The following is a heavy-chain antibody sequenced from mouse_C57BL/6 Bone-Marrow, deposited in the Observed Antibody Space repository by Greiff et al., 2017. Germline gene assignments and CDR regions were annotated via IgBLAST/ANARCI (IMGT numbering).Heavy chain of an antibody. CDR1: GYTFTSYW. D-gene: IGHD1-1*01. CDR3: ARPYYYGTFDY. V-gene: IGHV1-59*01. Sequence: QVQLQQPGAELVRPGTSVKLSCKASGYTFTSYWMHWVKQRPGQGLEWIGVIDPSDSYTNYNQKFKGKATLTVDTSSSTAYMQLSSLTSDDSAVYYCARPYYYGTFDYWGQGTTLTVSS. CDR2: IDPSDSYT. J-gene: IGHJ2*01.